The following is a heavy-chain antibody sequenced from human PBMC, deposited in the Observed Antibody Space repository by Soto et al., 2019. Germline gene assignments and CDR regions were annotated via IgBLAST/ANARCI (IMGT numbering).Heavy chain of an antibody. CDR1: GFAFDNYA. D-gene: IGHD3-10*01. CDR2: LSPNGFST. Sequence: GGSLRLSCAASGFAFDNYALTWVRQAPGEGLEWVSTLSPNGFSTYYADSVKGRFTISRDNSKDTLFLQMNSLRADDTTLYYCAKRGYGPGNNYFDYWGQGALVTVSS. J-gene: IGHJ4*02. CDR3: AKRGYGPGNNYFDY. V-gene: IGHV3-23*01.